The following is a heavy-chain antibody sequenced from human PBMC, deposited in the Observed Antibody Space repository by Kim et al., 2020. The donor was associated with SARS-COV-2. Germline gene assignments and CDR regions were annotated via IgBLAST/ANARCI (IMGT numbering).Heavy chain of an antibody. V-gene: IGHV3-23*03. D-gene: IGHD3-10*01. CDR3: AKDHRGLMVRGVMTHPPSYVDY. Sequence: GGSLRLSCAASGVTFSSYAMSWVRQAPGKGLEWVSVIYSGGSSTYYADSVKGRFTISRDNSKNTLYLQMNSLRAEDTAVYYCAKDHRGLMVRGVMTHPPSYVDYWGQGTLVTVSS. J-gene: IGHJ4*02. CDR2: IYSGGSST. CDR1: GVTFSSYA.